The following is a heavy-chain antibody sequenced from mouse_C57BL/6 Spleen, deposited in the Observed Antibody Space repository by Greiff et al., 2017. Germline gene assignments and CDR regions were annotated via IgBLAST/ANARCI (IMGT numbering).Heavy chain of an antibody. CDR2: IDPSDSYT. CDR1: GYTFTSYW. V-gene: IGHV1-69*01. CDR3: ARGVYYYGSSYVFDY. J-gene: IGHJ2*01. Sequence: QVQLQQPGAELVMPGASVKLSCKASGYTFTSYWMHWVKQRPGQGLEWIGEIDPSDSYTNYNQKFKGKSTLTVDKFSSTAYMQLSSLTSEDSAVYYCARGVYYYGSSYVFDYWGQGTTLTVSS. D-gene: IGHD1-1*01.